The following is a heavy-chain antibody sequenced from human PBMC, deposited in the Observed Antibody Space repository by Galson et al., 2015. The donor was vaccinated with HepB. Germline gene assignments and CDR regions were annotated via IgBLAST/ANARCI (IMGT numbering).Heavy chain of an antibody. J-gene: IGHJ4*02. CDR2: ISGSGGST. V-gene: IGHV3-23*01. D-gene: IGHD3-10*01. Sequence: SLRLSCAASGFTFSSYAMSWVRQAPGKGLEWVSAISGSGGSTYYADSVKGRFTISRDNSKNTLYLQMNSLRAEDTAVYYCAKDGGFGESTHRAFDYWGQGTLVTVSS. CDR1: GFTFSSYA. CDR3: AKDGGFGESTHRAFDY.